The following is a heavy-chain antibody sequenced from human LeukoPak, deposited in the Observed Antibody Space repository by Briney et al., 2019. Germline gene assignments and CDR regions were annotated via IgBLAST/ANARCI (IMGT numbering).Heavy chain of an antibody. CDR2: ISSSGNTI. CDR3: ARDSGYDYPPYGGMDV. J-gene: IGHJ6*02. CDR1: GFTFSNYE. V-gene: IGHV3-48*03. Sequence: GGSLRLSCAASGFTFSNYEMNWVRQAPGKGLEWVSYISSSGNTIYYSDSVKGRFTISRDNAKNSLYLQMNSLRAEDTAVYYCARDSGYDYPPYGGMDVWGQGTTVTVSS. D-gene: IGHD5-12*01.